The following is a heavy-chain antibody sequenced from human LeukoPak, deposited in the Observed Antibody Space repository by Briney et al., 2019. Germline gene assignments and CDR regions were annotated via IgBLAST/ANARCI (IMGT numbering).Heavy chain of an antibody. CDR1: GLSSSNAW. J-gene: IGHJ3*02. Sequence: GGSLRLSCAASGLSSSNAWMSWVRQAPGKGLEWVGRIKSKTDGGTTDYATPVKGRFTISRDDSKNTLYLQMDSLKTGDTAVYYCTTHPSGAFDIWGQGTMVTVSS. CDR2: IKSKTDGGTT. CDR3: TTHPSGAFDI. V-gene: IGHV3-15*01.